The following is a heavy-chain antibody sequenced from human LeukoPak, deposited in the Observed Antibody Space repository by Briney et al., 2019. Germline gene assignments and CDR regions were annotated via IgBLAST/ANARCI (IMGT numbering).Heavy chain of an antibody. CDR1: GGSISSSSYY. Sequence: PSETLSLTCTVSGGSISSSSYYWGWIRQPPGKGLEWIGSIYYSGSTYYNPSLKSRVTISVDTSKNQFSPKLSSVTAADTAVYYCAREKGGSGSHATDYYYYGMDVWGQGTTVTVSS. J-gene: IGHJ6*02. V-gene: IGHV4-39*07. D-gene: IGHD3-10*01. CDR3: AREKGGSGSHATDYYYYGMDV. CDR2: IYYSGST.